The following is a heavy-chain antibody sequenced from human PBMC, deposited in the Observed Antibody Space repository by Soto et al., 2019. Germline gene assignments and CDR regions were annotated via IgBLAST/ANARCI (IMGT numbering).Heavy chain of an antibody. V-gene: IGHV3-30*03. J-gene: IGHJ6*02. CDR3: ARIHCSSTSCPYYYYDMDV. CDR1: GFTFSSYG. CDR2: ISYDGSNE. D-gene: IGHD2-2*01. Sequence: QVQLVESGGGVVQPGRSLRLSCAASGFTFSSYGMHWVRQAPGKGLVWVAVISYDGSNEYSADSVTGRFTISRDNSKNTLYLQMNSLRAEDTAVYYCARIHCSSTSCPYYYYDMDVWGQGTTVTVSS.